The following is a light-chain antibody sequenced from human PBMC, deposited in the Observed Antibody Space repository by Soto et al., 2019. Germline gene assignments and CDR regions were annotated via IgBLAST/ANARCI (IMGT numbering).Light chain of an antibody. J-gene: IGKJ1*01. CDR3: QQYNNWPPWT. V-gene: IGKV1-5*01. CDR2: DAS. Sequence: DTPLTQSPSTVSELVGDRXPIXCQASQSISSWLAWYQQKPGKAPKLLIYDASSLESGVPSRFSGSGSGTDFALTISSLQSEDFAVYYCQQYNNWPPWTFGQGTKVDNK. CDR1: QSISSW.